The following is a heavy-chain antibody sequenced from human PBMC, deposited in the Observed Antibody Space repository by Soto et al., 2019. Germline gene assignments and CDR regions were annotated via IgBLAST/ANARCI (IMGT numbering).Heavy chain of an antibody. Sequence: ASETLSLTCTVSGGSISSSSYYWGWIRQPPGKGLEWIGSIYYSGSTYYNPTLKSRVTISVDTSKNQFSLKLSSVTAADTAVYYCASPVVAATPYYYYYGMDVWGQGTTVTVSS. CDR1: GGSISSSSYY. CDR3: ASPVVAATPYYYYYGMDV. V-gene: IGHV4-39*01. CDR2: IYYSGST. D-gene: IGHD2-15*01. J-gene: IGHJ6*02.